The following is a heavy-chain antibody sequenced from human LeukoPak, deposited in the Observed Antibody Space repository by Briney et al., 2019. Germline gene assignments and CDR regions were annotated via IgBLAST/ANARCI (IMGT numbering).Heavy chain of an antibody. D-gene: IGHD5-18*01. CDR3: AKDTAMVPYYFDY. CDR1: GFTFSSYA. CDR2: ISYDGSNK. Sequence: GGSLRLSCAASGFTFSSYAMHWVRQAPGKGLEWVAVISYDGSNKYYADSVKGRFTISRDNSKNTLYPQMNSLRAEDTAVYYCAKDTAMVPYYFDYWGQGTLVTVSS. J-gene: IGHJ4*02. V-gene: IGHV3-30-3*02.